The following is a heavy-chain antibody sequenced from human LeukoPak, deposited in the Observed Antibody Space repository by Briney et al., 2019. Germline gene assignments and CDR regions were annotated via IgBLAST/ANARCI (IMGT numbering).Heavy chain of an antibody. V-gene: IGHV5-51*01. J-gene: IGHJ6*02. CDR1: GYSFTSYW. Sequence: GASLKISCKGSGYSFTSYWIGWVRQMPGKGLEWMGIIYPGDSDTRYSPSFQGQVTISADKSISTAYLQWSSLKASDTAMYYCARSENYYYFGIDVWGQGTTVTASS. CDR3: ARSENYYYFGIDV. CDR2: IYPGDSDT.